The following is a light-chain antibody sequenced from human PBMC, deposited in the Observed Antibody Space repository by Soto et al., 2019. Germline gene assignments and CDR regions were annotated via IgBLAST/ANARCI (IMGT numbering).Light chain of an antibody. Sequence: EIVLTQSPATLSLSPGERATLSCRASQSVSSYLAWYQQKPGQAPRLLIYDASNRATGIPARFSGSGSGTDVTLTISSLEPEDFAVYYCQQRSKWPMYTFGQGTKLEIK. J-gene: IGKJ2*01. CDR2: DAS. CDR3: QQRSKWPMYT. V-gene: IGKV3-11*01. CDR1: QSVSSY.